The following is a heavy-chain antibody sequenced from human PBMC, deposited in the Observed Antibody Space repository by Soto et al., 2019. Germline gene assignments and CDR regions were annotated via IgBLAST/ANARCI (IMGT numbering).Heavy chain of an antibody. CDR3: ARGLGYYDILTGYQSEDDAFDI. CDR1: GGSVSSGSYY. V-gene: IGHV4-61*01. CDR2: IYYSGST. J-gene: IGHJ3*02. D-gene: IGHD3-9*01. Sequence: SETLSLTCTVSGGSVSSGSYYWSWIRQPPGKGLEWIGYIYYSGSTNYNPSLKSRVTISVDTSKNQFSLKLSSVTAADTAVYYCARGLGYYDILTGYQSEDDAFDIWGQGTMVTISS.